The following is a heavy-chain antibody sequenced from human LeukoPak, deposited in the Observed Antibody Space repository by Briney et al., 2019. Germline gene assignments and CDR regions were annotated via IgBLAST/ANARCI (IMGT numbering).Heavy chain of an antibody. V-gene: IGHV3-69-1*01. CDR2: ISSSLNM. D-gene: IGHD2-15*01. J-gene: IGHJ3*02. CDR3: ARDAGIVAFDI. CDR1: GFTVSSNY. Sequence: GGSLRLSCAASGFTVSSNYMSWVRQAPGKGLEWVSSISSSLNMYFAESVKGRFTISRDSARNSVSLQLNSLRVEDTAVYYCARDAGIVAFDIWGQGTVVTVSS.